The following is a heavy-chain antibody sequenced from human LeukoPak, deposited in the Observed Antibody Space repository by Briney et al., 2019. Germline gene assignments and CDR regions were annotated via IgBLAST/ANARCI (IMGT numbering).Heavy chain of an antibody. D-gene: IGHD5-12*01. V-gene: IGHV3-23*01. J-gene: IGHJ4*02. CDR2: ITGSDDNT. CDR3: AKGPQLYSGYHPDY. Sequence: GGSLRLSCAASGFTFSSAAMTWVRQAPGKGLEWVSTITGSDDNTYYADSVKGRFTISRDVSRNTVRLQMNSLRTEDTAIYYCAKGPQLYSGYHPDYWGQGTLVTVSS. CDR1: GFTFSSAA.